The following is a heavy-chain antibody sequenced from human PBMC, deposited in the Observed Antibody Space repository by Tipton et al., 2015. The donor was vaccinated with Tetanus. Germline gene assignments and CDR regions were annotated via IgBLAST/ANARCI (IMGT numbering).Heavy chain of an antibody. D-gene: IGHD5-18*01. V-gene: IGHV3-9*01. CDR3: AKDGAGYSYGTYYYGMDV. CDR2: ISWNSGSI. Sequence: SLRLSCAASGFTFSSYTMSWVRQAPGKGLEWVSGISWNSGSIGYADSVKGRFTISRDNAKNSLYLQMNSLRAEDTALYYCAKDGAGYSYGTYYYGMDVWGQGTTVTVSS. CDR1: GFTFSSYT. J-gene: IGHJ6*02.